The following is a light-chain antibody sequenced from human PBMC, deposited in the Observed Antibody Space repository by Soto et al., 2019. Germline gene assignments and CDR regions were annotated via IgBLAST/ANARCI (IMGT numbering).Light chain of an antibody. Sequence: QSVLTQPASVSGSPGQSITISCTGTSSDVGGYNYVSWYQQHPGKAPKLMMYEVSNRPSGVSNRFSGSRSGNTASLTISGLQSEDEAEYYCNSYTTNSTFVFGTGTKVTVL. CDR3: NSYTTNSTFV. V-gene: IGLV2-14*01. CDR2: EVS. J-gene: IGLJ1*01. CDR1: SSDVGGYNY.